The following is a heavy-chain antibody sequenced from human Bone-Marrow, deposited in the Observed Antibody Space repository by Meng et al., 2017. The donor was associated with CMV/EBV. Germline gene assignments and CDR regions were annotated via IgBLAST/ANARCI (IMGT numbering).Heavy chain of an antibody. CDR2: INPSGGST. CDR1: GYTFTRYY. Sequence: ASVKVSCKASGYTFTRYYMHWVRQAPGQGLEWMGIINPSGGSTSYAQKFQGRVTMTRDTSTNTVYMELSSLRFEDTAVYYCAREEVGSWFDPWGQGPLVTFYS. J-gene: IGHJ5*02. V-gene: IGHV1-46*01. CDR3: AREEVGSWFDP.